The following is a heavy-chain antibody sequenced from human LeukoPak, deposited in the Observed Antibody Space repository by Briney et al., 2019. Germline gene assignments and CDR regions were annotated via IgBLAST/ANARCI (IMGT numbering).Heavy chain of an antibody. Sequence: PGGSLRLSCSVSGFTFSTYVMHWVRQAPGKGLEYVSAISSNGDNTYYADSVKGRFTISRDNSKNTLYLQMSSLRPDDTAVYFCVRGTGYWDQGTLVTVSS. J-gene: IGHJ4*02. CDR3: VRGTGY. V-gene: IGHV3-64D*06. CDR2: ISSNGDNT. CDR1: GFTFSTYV.